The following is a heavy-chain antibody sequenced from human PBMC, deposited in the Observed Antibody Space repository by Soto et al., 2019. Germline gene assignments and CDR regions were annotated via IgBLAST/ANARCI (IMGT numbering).Heavy chain of an antibody. CDR2: IKQDGSEK. CDR1: GFTFSSYW. D-gene: IGHD2-15*01. Sequence: EVQLVESGGGLVQPGGSLRISCAASGFTFSSYWMSWVRQAPGKGLEWVANIKQDGSEKYYVDSVKGRFTISRNNAENSLYLQMNSLRAEDTALYYCAGDCSGGSCYQNGDYWGQGTLVTVSS. V-gene: IGHV3-7*01. J-gene: IGHJ4*02. CDR3: AGDCSGGSCYQNGDY.